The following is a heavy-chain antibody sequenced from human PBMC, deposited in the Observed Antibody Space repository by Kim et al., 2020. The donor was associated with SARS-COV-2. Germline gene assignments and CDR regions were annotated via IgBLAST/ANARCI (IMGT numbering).Heavy chain of an antibody. D-gene: IGHD3-22*01. CDR1: GCTFSSYA. J-gene: IGHJ4*02. CDR2: IIPIFGTA. V-gene: IGHV1-69*13. Sequence: SVKVSCKASGCTFSSYAISWVRQAPGQGLEWMGGIIPIFGTANYAQKFQGRVTITADESTSTAYMELSSLRSEDTAVYYCASTYGDGSGPQDYFDYWGQGTLVTVSS. CDR3: ASTYGDGSGPQDYFDY.